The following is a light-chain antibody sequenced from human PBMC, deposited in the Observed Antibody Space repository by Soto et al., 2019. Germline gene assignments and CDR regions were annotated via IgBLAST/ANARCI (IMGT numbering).Light chain of an antibody. J-gene: IGLJ3*02. Sequence: QSVLTQPPSASGTPGQRVTISCSGSSSNIGSNYVYWYQQLPGTAPKLLIYKNNQRPSGGPDRFSGSKSATSASPATSGLRSENDDYYYCASWDDSLSGPVFGGGTKLTVL. CDR1: SSNIGSNY. CDR2: KNN. CDR3: ASWDDSLSGPV. V-gene: IGLV1-47*01.